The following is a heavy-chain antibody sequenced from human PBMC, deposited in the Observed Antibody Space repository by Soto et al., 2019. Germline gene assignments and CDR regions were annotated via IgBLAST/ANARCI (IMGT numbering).Heavy chain of an antibody. V-gene: IGHV4-4*02. CDR1: GGSISSSNW. D-gene: IGHD3-16*02. CDR2: IYHSGST. CDR3: ARDLDRSSTVPRWYFDL. J-gene: IGHJ2*01. Sequence: QVQLQESGPGLVKPSGTLSLTCAVSGGSISSSNWWSWVRQPPGKGLEWIGEIYHSGSTNYNPSLTSRVTLSADKSKNQFSLKLRSVTAADTAVYYCARDLDRSSTVPRWYFDLWGRGTLVTVSS.